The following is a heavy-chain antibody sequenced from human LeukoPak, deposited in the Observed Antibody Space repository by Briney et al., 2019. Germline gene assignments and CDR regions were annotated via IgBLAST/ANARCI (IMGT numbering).Heavy chain of an antibody. CDR2: IIPIFGTA. Sequence: GASVKVSCKASGGTFSSYAISWLRQAPGQRLEWMVGIIPIFGTANYAQKFQGRVTITADESTSTAYMELSSLRSEDTAVYYCVRAQGVNMVRGVIDYYYGMDVWGKGTTVTVSS. CDR3: VRAQGVNMVRGVIDYYYGMDV. CDR1: GGTFSSYA. D-gene: IGHD3-10*01. J-gene: IGHJ6*04. V-gene: IGHV1-69*01.